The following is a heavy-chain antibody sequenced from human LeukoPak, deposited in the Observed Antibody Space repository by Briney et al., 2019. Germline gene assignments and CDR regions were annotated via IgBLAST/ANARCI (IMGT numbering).Heavy chain of an antibody. D-gene: IGHD3-10*01. J-gene: IGHJ4*02. CDR1: GGSISSGDYY. CDR2: IYYSGST. Sequence: SETLSLTCTVSGGSISSGDYYWSWIRQPAGKGLEWIGYIYYSGSTYYNPSLKSRVTISVDTSKNQFSLKLSSVTAADTAVYYCARDGPPFGEPYLDYWGQGTLVTVSS. V-gene: IGHV4-30-4*01. CDR3: ARDGPPFGEPYLDY.